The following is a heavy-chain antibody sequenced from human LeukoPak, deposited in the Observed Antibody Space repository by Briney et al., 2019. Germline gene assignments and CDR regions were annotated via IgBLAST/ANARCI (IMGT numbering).Heavy chain of an antibody. CDR1: GYTFTSYG. D-gene: IGHD4-23*01. CDR2: ISAYNGNT. CDR3: AVSGNSGPYFDY. J-gene: IGHJ4*02. V-gene: IGHV1-18*01. Sequence: ASVKVSCKASGYTFTSYGISWVRQAPGQGLEWMGWISAYNGNTNYAQKLQGRVTMATDTSTSTAYMELRSLRSDDTAVYYCAVSGNSGPYFDYWGQGTLVTVSS.